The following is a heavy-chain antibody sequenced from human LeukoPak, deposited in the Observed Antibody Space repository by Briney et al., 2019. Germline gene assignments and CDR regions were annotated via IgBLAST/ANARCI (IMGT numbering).Heavy chain of an antibody. V-gene: IGHV3-23*01. Sequence: GGSLRLSCEASGFTFTNYAMAWVRQGPGKGLEWVSGVTGSGGKTYYADSVRGRFSISRDNPKNTLYLQMNSLRAEDTAVYYCARVGLFDYWGQGTLVTVSS. J-gene: IGHJ4*02. CDR3: ARVGLFDY. CDR2: VTGSGGKT. D-gene: IGHD3-10*01. CDR1: GFTFTNYA.